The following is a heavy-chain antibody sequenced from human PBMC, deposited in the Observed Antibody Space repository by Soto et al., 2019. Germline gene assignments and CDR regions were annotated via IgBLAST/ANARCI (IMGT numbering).Heavy chain of an antibody. D-gene: IGHD1-26*01. CDR2: IWYDGSNK. V-gene: IGHV3-33*01. J-gene: IGHJ4*02. CDR3: ARAFGGTDH. Sequence: QVQLVESGGGVVQPGRSLTLSCAASGFTFSSFGMHWVRQAPGKGLEWVAVIWYDGSNKDYADSVKGRFTISRDNSKNMLYLQMDSLTAEDTAMYYCARAFGGTDHWGQGTLVTVSS. CDR1: GFTFSSFG.